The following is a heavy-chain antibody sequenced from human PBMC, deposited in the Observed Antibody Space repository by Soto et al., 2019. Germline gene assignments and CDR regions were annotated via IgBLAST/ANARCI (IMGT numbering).Heavy chain of an antibody. CDR2: ITWNSDTI. CDR1: GVNCDYYF. Sequence: FLSLFLGAFGVNCDYYFRHWVRQGPGKGLEWVSGITWNSDTIGFAASVKGRFTISRDNAKNSLYLQMSSLTTEDTAVYYCAKDRWARASIDVWGQGTT. J-gene: IGHJ6*02. V-gene: IGHV3-9*01. CDR3: AKDRWARASIDV.